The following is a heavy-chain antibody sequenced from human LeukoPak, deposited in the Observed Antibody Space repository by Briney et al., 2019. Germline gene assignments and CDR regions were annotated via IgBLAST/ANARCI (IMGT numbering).Heavy chain of an antibody. CDR1: GFTFSSYW. J-gene: IGHJ4*02. CDR3: ARARVGGSYFDY. V-gene: IGHV3-30*03. D-gene: IGHD1-26*01. CDR2: ISYDGSNK. Sequence: PGGSLRLSCVASGFTFSSYWMSWVRQAPGKGLEWVAVISYDGSNKYYADSVKGRFTISRDNSKNTLYLQMNSLRAEDTAVYYCARARVGGSYFDYWGQGTLVTVSS.